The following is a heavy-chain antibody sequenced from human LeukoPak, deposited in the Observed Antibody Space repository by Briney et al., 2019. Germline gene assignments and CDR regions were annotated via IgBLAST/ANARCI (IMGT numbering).Heavy chain of an antibody. CDR3: ARDGLGTTVVTESYDYYYMDV. D-gene: IGHD4-23*01. Sequence: GGSLRLSCAASGFTFSSYSMNWVRQAPGKGLEWVSYISSSSSTIYYADSVKGRFTISRDNSKNTLYLQMNSLRAEDTAVYYCARDGLGTTVVTESYDYYYMDVWGKGTTVTISS. CDR1: GFTFSSYS. J-gene: IGHJ6*03. V-gene: IGHV3-48*01. CDR2: ISSSSSTI.